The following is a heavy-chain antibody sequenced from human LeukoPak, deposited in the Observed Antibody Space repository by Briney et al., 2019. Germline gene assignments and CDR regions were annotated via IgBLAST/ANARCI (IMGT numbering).Heavy chain of an antibody. CDR1: GFIFSSYW. CDR3: ASELGGGFDH. V-gene: IGHV3-7*01. CDR2: IKQDGSEK. J-gene: IGHJ4*02. Sequence: GGSLRLSCAASGFIFSSYWMSWVRQAPGKGLEWVANIKQDGSEKYYVDSVKGRFTISRDNAKKSLYLQMNSLRAEDAAVYYCASELGGGFDHWGQGTLVTVSS. D-gene: IGHD2-21*01.